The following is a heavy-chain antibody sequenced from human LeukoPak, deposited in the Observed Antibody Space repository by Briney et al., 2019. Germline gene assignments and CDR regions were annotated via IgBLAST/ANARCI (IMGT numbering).Heavy chain of an antibody. CDR3: ARLSSVSDY. CDR1: GHTFADYY. D-gene: IGHD2/OR15-2a*01. Sequence: ASVKVSCKASGHTFADYYMHWVRQAPGQGLEWMGWINPNSGGTNYAQNFQGRVAMTRDTSISTAYMELSSLRSDDTAVYYCARLSSVSDYWGQGTLVTVSS. V-gene: IGHV1-2*02. J-gene: IGHJ4*02. CDR2: INPNSGGT.